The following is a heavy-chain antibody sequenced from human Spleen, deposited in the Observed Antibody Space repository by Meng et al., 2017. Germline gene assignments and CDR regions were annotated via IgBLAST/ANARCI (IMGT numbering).Heavy chain of an antibody. CDR3: ARVVGATHEVYFDY. Sequence: GESLKISCAASGFSFSYFWMAWVRQAPGKGLEWVSGINWNGGSTGYADSVKGRFTISRDNAKNSLYLQMNSLRAEDTAVYYCARVVGATHEVYFDYWGQGTLVTVSS. CDR1: GFSFSYFW. J-gene: IGHJ4*02. D-gene: IGHD1-26*01. V-gene: IGHV3-20*04. CDR2: INWNGGST.